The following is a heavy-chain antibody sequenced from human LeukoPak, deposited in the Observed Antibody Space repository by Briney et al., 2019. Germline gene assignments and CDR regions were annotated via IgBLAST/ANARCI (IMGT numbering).Heavy chain of an antibody. CDR3: ARQPPGARGIWVFDY. CDR1: GGSINNYY. CDR2: ISYSGST. D-gene: IGHD2-8*02. J-gene: IGHJ4*02. V-gene: IGHV4-59*01. Sequence: SETLSLTCTVSGGSINNYYWSWIRQPPGKGLEWIAYISYSGSTNYDPSLKSRVTISVDTSKNQFSPRLSSVTAADTAVYYCARQPPGARGIWVFDYWGQGTLVTVSS.